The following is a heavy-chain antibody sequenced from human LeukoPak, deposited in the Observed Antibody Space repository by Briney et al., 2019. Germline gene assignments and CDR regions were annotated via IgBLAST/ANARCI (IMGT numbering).Heavy chain of an antibody. Sequence: GGSLRLSCAASGFTFTNYWMSWVRQAPGKGLELVANIKQDRSEKYYVDSVKGRFTISRDNAKNSLYLQMNSLRAEDTAVYYCAKSSGISPDAFDIWGQGTMVTVSS. J-gene: IGHJ3*02. V-gene: IGHV3-7*03. CDR1: GFTFTNYW. D-gene: IGHD6-19*01. CDR2: IKQDRSEK. CDR3: AKSSGISPDAFDI.